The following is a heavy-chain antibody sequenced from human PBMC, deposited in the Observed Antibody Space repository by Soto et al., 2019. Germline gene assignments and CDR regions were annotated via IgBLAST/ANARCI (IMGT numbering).Heavy chain of an antibody. Sequence: PSETLSLTCTVSGDSITSNSYFWAWIRQPPGKGLEWIGSIYYSGTTYYNPSLKSRVTISVDRSKNQFSLKLSSVTATNTGVYSCARHFSVGYFDYWGQGALVTVSS. CDR3: ARHFSVGYFDY. CDR2: IYYSGTT. V-gene: IGHV4-39*01. CDR1: GDSITSNSYF. J-gene: IGHJ4*02.